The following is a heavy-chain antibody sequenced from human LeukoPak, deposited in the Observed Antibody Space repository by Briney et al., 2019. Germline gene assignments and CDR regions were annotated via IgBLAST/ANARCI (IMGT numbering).Heavy chain of an antibody. V-gene: IGHV4-30-4*01. J-gene: IGHJ4*02. CDR1: GGSISSGDYY. CDR2: ISYSGST. CDR3: ARFYQTYYFDY. Sequence: SETLSLTCTVSGGSISSGDYYWSWIRQPPGKGLEWIGYISYSGSTYYSPSLKSRVTISVGTSKNQFSLKLSSVTAADTAVYYCARFYQTYYFDYWGQGTLVTVSS. D-gene: IGHD2-2*01.